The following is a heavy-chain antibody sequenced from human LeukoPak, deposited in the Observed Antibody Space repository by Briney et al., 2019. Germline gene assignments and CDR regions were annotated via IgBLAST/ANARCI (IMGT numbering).Heavy chain of an antibody. Sequence: SETLSLTCTVSGGSISSGSYYWSWIRQPAGKGLEWIGRIYTSGSTNYNPSLKSRVTMSVDTSKNQFSLKLSSVTAADTAEYYCARLGPYRDVWGKGTTVTISS. D-gene: IGHD1-26*01. V-gene: IGHV4-61*02. CDR1: GGSISSGSYY. J-gene: IGHJ6*04. CDR3: ARLGPYRDV. CDR2: IYTSGST.